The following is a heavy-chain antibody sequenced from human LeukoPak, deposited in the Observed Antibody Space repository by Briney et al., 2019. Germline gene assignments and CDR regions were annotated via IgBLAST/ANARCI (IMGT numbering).Heavy chain of an antibody. Sequence: SGTLSLTCAVSGGSISSSNWWSWVRQPPGKGLEWIGEIYHSGSTNYNPSLKSRVTISVDKSKNQFSLKLSSVTAADTAVYYCARAAYYYDSSGYYFPGPNYYYYYYMDVWGKGTTVTVSS. D-gene: IGHD3-22*01. CDR3: ARAAYYYDSSGYYFPGPNYYYYYYMDV. CDR2: IYHSGST. CDR1: GGSISSSNW. J-gene: IGHJ6*03. V-gene: IGHV4-4*02.